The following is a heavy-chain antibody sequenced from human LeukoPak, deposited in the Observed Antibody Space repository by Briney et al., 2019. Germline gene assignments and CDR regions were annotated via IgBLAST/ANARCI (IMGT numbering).Heavy chain of an antibody. D-gene: IGHD5-18*01. J-gene: IGHJ5*02. CDR3: ARGYSYGSENWFDP. Sequence: CTVSGGSFTGYYMHWVRQAPGQGLEWMGWINPNSGGTNYAQKFQGRVTMTRDTSISTAYMELSRLRSDDTAVYYCARGYSYGSENWFDPWGQGTLVTVSS. CDR1: GGSFTGYY. CDR2: INPNSGGT. V-gene: IGHV1-2*02.